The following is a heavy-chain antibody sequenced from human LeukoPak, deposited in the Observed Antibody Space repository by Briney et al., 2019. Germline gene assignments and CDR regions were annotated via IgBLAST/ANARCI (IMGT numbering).Heavy chain of an antibody. CDR1: GFTFDDYA. CDR2: ISGDGGST. D-gene: IGHD6-19*01. Sequence: PGGSLRLSCAASGFTFDDYAMHWVRQAPGKGLEWVSLISGDGGSTYYADSVKGRFTISRDNSKNSLYLQMNSLRTEDTALYYCAKDSGGWVYYYYYGLDVWGQGTRVTVSS. CDR3: AKDSGGWVYYYYYGLDV. V-gene: IGHV3-43*02. J-gene: IGHJ6*02.